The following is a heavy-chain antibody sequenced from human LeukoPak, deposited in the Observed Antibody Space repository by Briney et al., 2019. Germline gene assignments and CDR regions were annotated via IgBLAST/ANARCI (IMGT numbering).Heavy chain of an antibody. V-gene: IGHV4-39*01. CDR3: ARHWPQRRSDAFDI. D-gene: IGHD1-1*01. Sequence: SETLSLTCTVSGGSISSSSYYWGWIRQPPGKGLEWIGSIYYSGSTYYNPSLKSRVTISVDTSKNQLSLKLSSVTAADTAVYYCARHWPQRRSDAFDIWGQGTMVTVSS. CDR2: IYYSGST. CDR1: GGSISSSSYY. J-gene: IGHJ3*02.